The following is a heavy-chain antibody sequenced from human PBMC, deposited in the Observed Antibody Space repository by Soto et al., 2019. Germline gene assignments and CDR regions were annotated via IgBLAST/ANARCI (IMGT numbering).Heavy chain of an antibody. CDR3: ARGRVAARRVLDY. Sequence: QVQLVQSGAEVKKPGASVRVSCKTSGYTFTTYDINWVRQATGQGLEWMGWMTLNSGTPGYTQKFQGRVTMTRNTSISTAYMELSSLRSEDTAVYYCARGRVAARRVLDYWGQGTLVTVSS. V-gene: IGHV1-8*01. CDR1: GYTFTTYD. D-gene: IGHD6-6*01. J-gene: IGHJ4*02. CDR2: MTLNSGTP.